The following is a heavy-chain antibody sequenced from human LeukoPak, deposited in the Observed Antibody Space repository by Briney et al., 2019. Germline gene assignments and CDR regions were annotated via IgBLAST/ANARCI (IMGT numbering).Heavy chain of an antibody. D-gene: IGHD6-13*01. J-gene: IGHJ4*02. CDR2: IKQDGSEK. CDR3: ARSIPYGTTWYGRSDY. V-gene: IGHV3-7*03. Sequence: GGSLRLSCAASGFTFSSYWMSWVRQAPGKGLEWVANIKQDGSEKYYVDSVKGRFTISRDNALNSLYLQMNSLRAEDTAIYYCARSIPYGTTWYGRSDYWGQGTLVAVSS. CDR1: GFTFSSYW.